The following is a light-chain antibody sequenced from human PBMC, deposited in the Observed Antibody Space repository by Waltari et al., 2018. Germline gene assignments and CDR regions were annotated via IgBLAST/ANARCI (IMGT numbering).Light chain of an antibody. CDR1: QSVRNN. V-gene: IGKV3-15*01. J-gene: IGKJ3*01. Sequence: EIVMTQSPATLSVSPGERATLSCRASQSVRNNLVWYQQKPGQAPRLLIYGASTRVTGIPARFSGSGSGTEFTLTISSLQSEDTATYYCQQYDDLPPTFGPGTKVDI. CDR3: QQYDDLPPT. CDR2: GAS.